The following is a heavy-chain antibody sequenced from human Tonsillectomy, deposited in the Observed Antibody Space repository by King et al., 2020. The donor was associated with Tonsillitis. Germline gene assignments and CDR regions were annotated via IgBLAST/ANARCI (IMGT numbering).Heavy chain of an antibody. V-gene: IGHV1-69*01. J-gene: IGHJ3*01. CDR2: IIPIFGTP. CDR1: GGTSSNYG. D-gene: IGHD3-10*01. Sequence: VQLVESGAEVKKPGSSVKVSCTASGGTSSNYGLSWVRQAPGQGLEWMGGIIPIFGTPHYAQTFQGRVTITADESTRTAYMELSSLRSEDTAVYFCARTIYGSVTYMGFDLWGPGTMVTVSS. CDR3: ARTIYGSVTYMGFDL.